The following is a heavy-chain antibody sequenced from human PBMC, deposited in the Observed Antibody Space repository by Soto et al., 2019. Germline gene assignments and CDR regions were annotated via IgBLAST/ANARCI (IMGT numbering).Heavy chain of an antibody. V-gene: IGHV1-46*01. CDR3: ARAGENYGSGTFSPPLRYYFNS. CDR2: INPSGGRT. Sequence: QVQLLQSGAEVKKPGASVTVSCKASGYTFTTHYMHWVRQAPGQGLEWMGIINPSGGRTTYARKFQGRVSLTSDTSTNTVYMELSSLRSEDTAVYYCARAGENYGSGTFSPPLRYYFNSWGQGTLVTVSS. D-gene: IGHD3-10*01. CDR1: GYTFTTHY. J-gene: IGHJ4*02.